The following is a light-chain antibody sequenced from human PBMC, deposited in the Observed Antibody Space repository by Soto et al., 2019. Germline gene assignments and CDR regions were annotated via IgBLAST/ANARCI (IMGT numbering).Light chain of an antibody. CDR1: QSVSGY. V-gene: IGKV3-11*01. J-gene: IGKJ5*01. Sequence: EIVLTQSPATLSLSPGETATLSCRASQSVSGYICWYQQKPGQAPRLLIYADSNRATGIPARFSGSGSGTDFTLTISSLEPEDFSVYYCQQRYNWPITFGQGTRREIK. CDR2: ADS. CDR3: QQRYNWPIT.